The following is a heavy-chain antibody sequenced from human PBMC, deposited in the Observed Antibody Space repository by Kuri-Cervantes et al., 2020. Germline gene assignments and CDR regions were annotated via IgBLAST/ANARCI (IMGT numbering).Heavy chain of an antibody. J-gene: IGHJ5*02. V-gene: IGHV3-7*01. Sequence: GGSLRLSCAASGFTFSSYWMSWVRQAPGKGLEWVANIKQDGSETYYVDSVKGRFTISRDNAKNSLYLQMNSLRAEDTAVYYCARDLGEWELRNNWFDPWGQGTLVTVSS. CDR2: IKQDGSET. D-gene: IGHD1-26*01. CDR1: GFTFSSYW. CDR3: ARDLGEWELRNNWFDP.